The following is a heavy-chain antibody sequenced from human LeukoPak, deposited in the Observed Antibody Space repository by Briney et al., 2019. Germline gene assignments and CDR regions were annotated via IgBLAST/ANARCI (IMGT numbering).Heavy chain of an antibody. D-gene: IGHD2-21*01. CDR3: AKAPVWNYYYGLDV. Sequence: GGSLRLSCAASGLTASHNVNNAMSWVRHSPGKGLEWVSGITTSGSTYYADSVKGRFTISRENSNHTLYLHMDSLRAEDTAVYYCAKAPVWNYYYGLDVWGQGTTVTVSS. CDR2: ITTSGST. CDR1: GLTASHNVNNA. V-gene: IGHV3-23*01. J-gene: IGHJ6*02.